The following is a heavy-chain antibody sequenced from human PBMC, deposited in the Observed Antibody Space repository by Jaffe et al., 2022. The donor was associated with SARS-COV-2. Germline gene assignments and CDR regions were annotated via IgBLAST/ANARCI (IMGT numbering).Heavy chain of an antibody. J-gene: IGHJ6*02. CDR1: GGTFSSYA. D-gene: IGHD4-17*01. CDR3: ARERVYYGANSGGGYYYGMDV. Sequence: QVQLVQSGAEVKKPGSSVKVSCKASGGTFSSYAISWVRQAPGQGLEWMGGIIPIFGTANYAQKFQGRVTITADESTSTAYMELSSLRSEDTAVYYCARERVYYGANSGGGYYYGMDVWGQGTTVTVSS. CDR2: IIPIFGTA. V-gene: IGHV1-69*01.